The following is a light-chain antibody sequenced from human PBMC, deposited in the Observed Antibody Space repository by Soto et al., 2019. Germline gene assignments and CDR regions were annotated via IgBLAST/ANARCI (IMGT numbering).Light chain of an antibody. Sequence: QAVVTQPPSVSGAPGQRVTISCTGSSSNIGAGYDVHWYQQLPGTAPKLLIYGNSNRPSGVPDRFSGSKSGTSASLAITGLQAEDEAEYYCQSYDSSLSGTVVFGGGTQLTVL. V-gene: IGLV1-40*01. CDR3: QSYDSSLSGTVV. J-gene: IGLJ2*01. CDR1: SSNIGAGYD. CDR2: GNS.